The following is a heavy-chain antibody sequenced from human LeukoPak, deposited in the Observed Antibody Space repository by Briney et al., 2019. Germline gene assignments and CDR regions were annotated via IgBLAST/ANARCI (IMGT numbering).Heavy chain of an antibody. J-gene: IGHJ6*03. CDR1: GYTFTSYY. CDR2: INPSGGST. CDR3: ARGKVGARHYYYYMDV. V-gene: IGHV1-46*01. Sequence: GASVKVSCKASGYTFTSYYMHWVRQAPGQGLEWMGIINPSGGSTSYAQKFQGRVTMTRDTSTSTAYMELSSLRSEDTAVYYCARGKVGARHYYYYMDVWGKGTTVTVSS. D-gene: IGHD1-26*01.